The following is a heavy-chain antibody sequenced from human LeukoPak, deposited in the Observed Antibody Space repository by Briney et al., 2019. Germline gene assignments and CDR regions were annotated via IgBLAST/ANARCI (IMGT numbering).Heavy chain of an antibody. V-gene: IGHV3-11*04. CDR3: ARYKKDGYNYFDY. CDR1: GFTFSDYY. Sequence: GGCLRLSCAASGFTFSDYYMRWVRQAPGKGLEWVSYISSSGSTIYYADSVKGQFTISRDNAKNSLYLQMNSLRAEDTAVYYCARYKKDGYNYFDYWGQGTLVTVSS. D-gene: IGHD5-24*01. J-gene: IGHJ4*02. CDR2: ISSSGSTI.